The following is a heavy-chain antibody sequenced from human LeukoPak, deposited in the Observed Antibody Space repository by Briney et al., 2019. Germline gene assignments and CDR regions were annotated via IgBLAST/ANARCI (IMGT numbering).Heavy chain of an antibody. CDR1: GYTFTGYY. J-gene: IGHJ6*03. D-gene: IGHD6-19*01. V-gene: IGHV1-46*01. CDR2: INPSGGST. CDR3: ARDLEQWLVRGYYYYYMDV. Sequence: ASVKVSCKASGYTFTGYYMHWVRQAPGQGLEWMGWINPSGGSTSYAQKFQGRVTMTRDTSTSTVYMELSSLRSEDTAVYYCARDLEQWLVRGYYYYYMDVWGKGTTVTVSS.